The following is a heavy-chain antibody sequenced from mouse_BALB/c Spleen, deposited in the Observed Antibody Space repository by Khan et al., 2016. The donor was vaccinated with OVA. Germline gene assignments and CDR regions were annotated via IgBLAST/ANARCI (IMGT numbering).Heavy chain of an antibody. CDR2: ISPGSGDT. J-gene: IGHJ3*01. CDR3: ARRNYFGYTFAY. CDR1: GYTFTDYY. Sequence: QVQLQQSGAELARPGASVKLSCTASGYTFTDYYIHWVKQRTGQGLEWIGEISPGSGDTYYNERFMGKVTLTADKSSSTAYMQLSSLSSEASTVDYCARRNYFGYTFAYWGQGTLVTVSA. D-gene: IGHD1-2*01. V-gene: IGHV1-77*01.